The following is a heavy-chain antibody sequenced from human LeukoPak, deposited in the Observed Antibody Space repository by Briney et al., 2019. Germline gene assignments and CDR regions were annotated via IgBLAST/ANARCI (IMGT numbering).Heavy chain of an antibody. J-gene: IGHJ3*02. CDR1: GFTFSSYW. V-gene: IGHV3-7*01. Sequence: GGSLRLSCAASGFTFSSYWMRWFRQAPGKGLEWVANIKQDGSEKYYVDSVKGRFTISRDNAKNSLYLQMNSLRAEDTAVYYCARDIVVVPAAIGAFDIWGQGTMVTVSS. D-gene: IGHD2-2*01. CDR2: IKQDGSEK. CDR3: ARDIVVVPAAIGAFDI.